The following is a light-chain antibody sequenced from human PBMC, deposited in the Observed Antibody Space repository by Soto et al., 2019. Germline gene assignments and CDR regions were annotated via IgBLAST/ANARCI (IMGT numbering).Light chain of an antibody. Sequence: QSALTQPASVSGSPGQSITISCTGTSNDVGGHDYVSWYQQHPGKAPKLMIYDVLSRPSGVSDRFSGSKSGHTASLTISGLRPEDEADSSSSTLVFGTGTKVTVL. J-gene: IGLJ1*01. CDR3: STLV. CDR2: DVL. V-gene: IGLV2-14*03. CDR1: SNDVGGHDY.